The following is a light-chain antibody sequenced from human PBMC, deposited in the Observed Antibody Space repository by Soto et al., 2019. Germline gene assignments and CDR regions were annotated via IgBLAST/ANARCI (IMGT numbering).Light chain of an antibody. CDR3: QAYDSSLRGSV. V-gene: IGLV1-40*01. J-gene: IGLJ3*02. CDR1: SSNIGAGHD. CDR2: GNN. Sequence: QSALTQPPSVSGAPGQRVTISCTGSSSNIGAGHDVHWYQQLPGTAPKLLIYGNNNRPSGVPDRFSGSRSGTSASLAISGLQAEDEAPYYCQAYDSSLRGSVFGGGTKVTVL.